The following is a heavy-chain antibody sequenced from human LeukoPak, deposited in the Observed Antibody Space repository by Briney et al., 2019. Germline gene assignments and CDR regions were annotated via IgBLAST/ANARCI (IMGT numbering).Heavy chain of an antibody. D-gene: IGHD2-15*01. CDR3: ARGKDVVVVAATPNNAIDI. V-gene: IGHV1-18*01. CDR2: ISAYNGNT. CDR1: GYTFTSYG. Sequence: GASVKVSCKASGYTFTSYGISWVRQAPGQGLEWMGWISAYNGNTNYAQKLQGRVTMTTDTSTSTAYMELRSLRSDDTAVYYCARGKDVVVVAATPNNAIDIWGQGTMVAVSS. J-gene: IGHJ3*02.